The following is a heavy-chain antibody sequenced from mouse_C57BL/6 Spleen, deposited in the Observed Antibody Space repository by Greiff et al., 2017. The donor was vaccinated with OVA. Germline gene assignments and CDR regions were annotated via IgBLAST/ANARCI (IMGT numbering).Heavy chain of an antibody. CDR1: GYTFTSYW. D-gene: IGHD1-1*01. V-gene: IGHV1-64*01. Sequence: QVQLQQPGAELVKPGASVKLSCKASGYTFTSYWMHWVKQRPGQGLEWIGMIHPNSGSTNYNEKFKSKATLTVDKSSSTAYMQLSSLTSEDSAVYYCARWGLFTTVVATEYFDVWGTGTTVTVSS. J-gene: IGHJ1*03. CDR2: IHPNSGST. CDR3: ARWGLFTTVVATEYFDV.